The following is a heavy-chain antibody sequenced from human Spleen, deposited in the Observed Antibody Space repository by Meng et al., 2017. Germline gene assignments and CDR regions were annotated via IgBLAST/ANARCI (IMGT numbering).Heavy chain of an antibody. CDR3: ARASCYNLCYYYGMDV. J-gene: IGHJ6*02. CDR1: GLTFSSYE. CDR2: ISYDGSNK. V-gene: IGHV3-30*01. D-gene: IGHD2-2*02. Sequence: GGSLRLSCAASGLTFSSYEMNWVRQAPGKGLEWVAVISYDGSNKYYADSVKGRFTISRDNSKNTLYLQMNSLRAEDTAVYYCARASCYNLCYYYGMDVWGQGTTVTVSS.